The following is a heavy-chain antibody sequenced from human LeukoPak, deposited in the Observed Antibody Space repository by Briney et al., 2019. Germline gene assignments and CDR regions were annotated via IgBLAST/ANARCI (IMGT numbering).Heavy chain of an antibody. D-gene: IGHD1-1*01. CDR3: ARPYSANWHPHPYRMDV. J-gene: IGHJ6*02. Sequence: ASVKVSCKASGDIFRRYGVTWARQAPGQGPEWMGWVRPYNGDPEYAQKFQGRVTMSTDTSTDTSYMELRSLGSDYTAVYYCARPYSANWHPHPYRMDVWGQGTTVIVSS. CDR2: VRPYNGDP. V-gene: IGHV1-18*04. CDR1: GDIFRRYG.